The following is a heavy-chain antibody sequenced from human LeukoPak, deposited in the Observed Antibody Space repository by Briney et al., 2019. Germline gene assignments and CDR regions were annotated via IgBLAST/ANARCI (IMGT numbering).Heavy chain of an antibody. CDR1: GFTFSSYG. CDR3: ARDLSAAGWSSTGGPNYYMDV. Sequence: GGSLRLSCAASGFTFSSYGMHWVRQAPGKGLEWVAFIRYDGSNKYYADSVKGRFTISRDNAKNSLYLQMNSLRAEDTAVYYCARDLSAAGWSSTGGPNYYMDVWGKGTTVTVSS. D-gene: IGHD6-13*01. V-gene: IGHV3-30*02. J-gene: IGHJ6*03. CDR2: IRYDGSNK.